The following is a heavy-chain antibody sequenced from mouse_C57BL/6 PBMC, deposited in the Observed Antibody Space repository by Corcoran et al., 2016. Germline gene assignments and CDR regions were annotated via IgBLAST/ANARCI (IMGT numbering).Heavy chain of an antibody. Sequence: EVQLQQSGPELVKPGASVKISCKASGYTFTDYYMNWVKQSHGKSLTWIGDINPNNGGTSYNQKFKGKATLTVDKSSSTAYMELRSLTSEDSAVYYCARVYYLYAMDYWGQGTSVTVSS. J-gene: IGHJ4*01. V-gene: IGHV1-26*01. CDR2: INPNNGGT. CDR1: GYTFTDYY. D-gene: IGHD2-1*01. CDR3: ARVYYLYAMDY.